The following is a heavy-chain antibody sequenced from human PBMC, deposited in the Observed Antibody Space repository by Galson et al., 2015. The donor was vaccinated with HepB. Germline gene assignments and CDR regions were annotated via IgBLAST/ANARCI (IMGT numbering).Heavy chain of an antibody. CDR1: GYTFTSYG. Sequence: KASGYTFTSYGISWVRQAPGQGLEWMGWISAYNGNTNYAQKLQGRVTMTTDTSTSTAYMELRSLRSDDTAVYYCARDIVATTDYYYYGMDVWGQGTTVTVSS. D-gene: IGHD5-12*01. J-gene: IGHJ6*02. CDR2: ISAYNGNT. V-gene: IGHV1-18*01. CDR3: ARDIVATTDYYYYGMDV.